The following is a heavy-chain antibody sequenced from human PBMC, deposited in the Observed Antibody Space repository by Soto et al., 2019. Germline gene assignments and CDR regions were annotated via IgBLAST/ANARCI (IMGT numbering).Heavy chain of an antibody. V-gene: IGHV3-49*03. Sequence: LSLSCTASGFTFGDYAMSWFRQAPGKGLEWVGFIRSKAYGGTTEYAASVKGRFTISRDDSKSIAYLQMNSLKTEDTAVYYCTRDLDYGDEPRGYYYGMDVWGQGTKATVFS. CDR1: GFTFGDYA. D-gene: IGHD4-17*01. J-gene: IGHJ6*02. CDR3: TRDLDYGDEPRGYYYGMDV. CDR2: IRSKAYGGTT.